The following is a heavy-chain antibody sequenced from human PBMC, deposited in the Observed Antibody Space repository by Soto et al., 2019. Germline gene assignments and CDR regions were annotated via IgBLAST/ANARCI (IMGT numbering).Heavy chain of an antibody. Sequence: SETLSLTCIVSGGSVSSSTYYWCWFRQPPGKALEWIGSIYCSGSISYKSSLKRRVTLSVDTSKNQFSLKLTSVIAADTAVYYCARHGVAALQFDYWGQGALVTVAA. CDR2: IYCSGSI. D-gene: IGHD6-25*01. J-gene: IGHJ4*02. CDR3: ARHGVAALQFDY. V-gene: IGHV4-39*01. CDR1: GGSVSSSTYY.